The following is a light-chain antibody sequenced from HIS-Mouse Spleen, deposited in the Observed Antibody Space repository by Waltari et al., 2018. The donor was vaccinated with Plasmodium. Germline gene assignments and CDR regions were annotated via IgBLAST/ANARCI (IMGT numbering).Light chain of an antibody. Sequence: AIRLTPSPSSFSASTGDRVTITCRASPGISSYLGWYQQKPGKAPKLLIYAASTLPSGVPARFSGSGSGTEFTLTISCLQSEDFATYYCQQYYSYPLTFGGGTKVEIK. J-gene: IGKJ4*01. CDR1: PGISSY. V-gene: IGKV1-8*01. CDR2: AAS. CDR3: QQYYSYPLT.